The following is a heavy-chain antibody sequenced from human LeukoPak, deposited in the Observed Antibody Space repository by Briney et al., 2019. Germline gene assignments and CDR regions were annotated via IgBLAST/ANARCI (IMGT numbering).Heavy chain of an antibody. CDR3: ARGTVTTGLRFDP. J-gene: IGHJ5*02. D-gene: IGHD4-17*01. CDR2: ISSSSYI. V-gene: IGHV3-21*04. Sequence: GGSLRLSCAASGFTFSSYSMNWVRQAPGKGLEWVSSISSSSYIYYADSVKGRFTISRDNSKNTLYLQMNSLRAEDTAVYYCARGTVTTGLRFDPWGQGTLVTVSS. CDR1: GFTFSSYS.